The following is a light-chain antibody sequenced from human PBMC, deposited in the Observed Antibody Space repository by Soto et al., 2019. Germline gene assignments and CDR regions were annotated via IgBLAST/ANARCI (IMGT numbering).Light chain of an antibody. J-gene: IGLJ1*01. V-gene: IGLV2-11*01. CDR1: SSDVGGYNY. CDR3: CSYAGSYTLGV. CDR2: DVS. Sequence: QSALTQRSSVSGSPGQSVTISCTGTSSDVGGYNYVSWYQRHPGKAPKLMIYDVSKRPSGVPDRFSGSKSGNTASLTISGLQAEDEADYYCCSYAGSYTLGVFGTGTKVTVL.